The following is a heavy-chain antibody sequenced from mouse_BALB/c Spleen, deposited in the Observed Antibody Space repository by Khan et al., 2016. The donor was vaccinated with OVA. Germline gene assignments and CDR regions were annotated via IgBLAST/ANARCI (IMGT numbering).Heavy chain of an antibody. J-gene: IGHJ2*01. CDR2: INPSTGYT. Sequence: QVQLKQSGAELAKPGASVKMSCKASGYTFTSYWMNWVKQRPGQGLEWIGYINPSTGYTEYNQKFKDKVTLTADKSSSTVYMQLSSLTSEDSAVYYCARRGLRWDFDYWGQGTTLTVSS. V-gene: IGHV1-7*01. D-gene: IGHD1-1*01. CDR3: ARRGLRWDFDY. CDR1: GYTFTSYW.